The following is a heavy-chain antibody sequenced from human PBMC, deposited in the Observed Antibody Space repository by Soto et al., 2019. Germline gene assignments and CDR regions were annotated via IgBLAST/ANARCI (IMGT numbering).Heavy chain of an antibody. CDR2: ISYDGSDK. J-gene: IGHJ4*02. CDR3: ASDYYKYKDNSGYYRSPAY. V-gene: IGHV3-30-3*01. Sequence: PGGSLRLSCAASGFTFSSYAMHWVRQAPGKGLKWVALISYDGSDKDYADSVKGRFTISRDNSRNTLFLQMNSLRAEDTAVYYCASDYYKYKDNSGYYRSPAYWGQGTLVTVSS. D-gene: IGHD3-22*01. CDR1: GFTFSSYA.